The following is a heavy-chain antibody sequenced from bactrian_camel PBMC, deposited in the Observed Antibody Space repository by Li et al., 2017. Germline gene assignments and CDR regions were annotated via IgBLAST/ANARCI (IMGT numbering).Heavy chain of an antibody. CDR2: IYGDGSDT. J-gene: IGHJ4*01. V-gene: IGHV3-2*01. CDR3: ATANGY. CDR1: GVIASRTY. Sequence: HVQLVESGGGLVQPGGSLRVSCEASGVIASRTYMSWVRQAPGKGLEWVSTIYGDGSDTYYSDSVKGRFAISRDNTKNTLYLQMNSLKTEDTAVYYCATANGYWGQGTQVTVS.